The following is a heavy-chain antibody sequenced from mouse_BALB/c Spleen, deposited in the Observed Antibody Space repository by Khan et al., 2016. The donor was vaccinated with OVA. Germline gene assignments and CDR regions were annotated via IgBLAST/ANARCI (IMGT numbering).Heavy chain of an antibody. CDR3: ARPSYDPRDFEV. D-gene: IGHD2-3*01. CDR2: IAPANGNT. J-gene: IGHJ1*01. CDR1: GFNIKDTY. Sequence: VQLQQSGAELVKPGPSVKLSCTASGFNIKDTYLHWVKQRPEQGLEWMGRIAPANGNTQYDPKFPGKATLTSDTSSKPSYLQLNSLTSEDTAVYYCARPSYDPRDFEVWGAGTTVTVSS. V-gene: IGHV14-3*02.